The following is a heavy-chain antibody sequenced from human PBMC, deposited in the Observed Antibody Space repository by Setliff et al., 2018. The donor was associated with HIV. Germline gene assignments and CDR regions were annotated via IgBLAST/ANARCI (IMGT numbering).Heavy chain of an antibody. CDR1: GYSISSGYY. CDR2: IYHSGST. Sequence: TSETLSLTCAVSGYSISSGYYWGWIRQPPGRGLEWIGSIYHSGSTYYNPSLKSRVTISVDTSKNQFSLKLSSVTAADTAVYYCARLTEYYDSSEDLDYWGQGTLVTVSS. CDR3: ARLTEYYDSSEDLDY. V-gene: IGHV4-38-2*01. J-gene: IGHJ4*02. D-gene: IGHD3-22*01.